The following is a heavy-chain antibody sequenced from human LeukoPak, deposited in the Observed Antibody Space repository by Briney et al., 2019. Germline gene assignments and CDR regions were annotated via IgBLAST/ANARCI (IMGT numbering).Heavy chain of an antibody. CDR3: ARVSLQQLAYNWFDP. CDR2: INTNTGNP. Sequence: GSSVKVSCKASGYTFTSYAMNWVRQAPGQGLEWMGWINTNTGNPTYAQGFTGRFVFSLDTSVSTAYLQISSLKAEDTAVYYCARVSLQQLAYNWFDPWGQGTLVTVSS. D-gene: IGHD6-13*01. J-gene: IGHJ5*02. CDR1: GYTFTSYA. V-gene: IGHV7-4-1*02.